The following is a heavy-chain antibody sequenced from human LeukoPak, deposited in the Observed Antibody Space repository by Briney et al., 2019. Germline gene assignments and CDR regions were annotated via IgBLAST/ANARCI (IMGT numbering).Heavy chain of an antibody. J-gene: IGHJ4*02. CDR2: IYYGGST. CDR3: ARVGSGMATCFDY. V-gene: IGHV4-39*01. D-gene: IGHD2-8*01. CDR1: SGSISGNTYY. Sequence: SETLSLTCSVSSGSISGNTYYWGWIRQPPGKGLEWIGSIYYGGSTYYNPSLKSRVTISVDTSKNQFSLKLSSVTAADTAVYYCARVGSGMATCFDYWGQGTLVTVSS.